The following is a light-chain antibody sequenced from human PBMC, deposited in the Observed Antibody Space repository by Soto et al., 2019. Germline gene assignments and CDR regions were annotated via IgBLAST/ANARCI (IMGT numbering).Light chain of an antibody. CDR2: GAS. J-gene: IGKJ3*01. CDR3: QQYSTSPPT. CDR1: QSVATGY. Sequence: ENVLTQSPVTLSLSPGERATLSCRASQSVATGYLAWYQQNPGQAPRLLVYGASTRPTGIPDRFSGSGSGTDFTLTISRLEPEDFAVYFCQQYSTSPPTFGPGTKVDIK. V-gene: IGKV3-20*01.